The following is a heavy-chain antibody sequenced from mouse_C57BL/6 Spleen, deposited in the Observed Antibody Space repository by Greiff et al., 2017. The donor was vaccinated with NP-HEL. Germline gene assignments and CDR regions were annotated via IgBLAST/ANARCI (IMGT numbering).Heavy chain of an antibody. CDR2: IYPGDGDT. CDR3: ARPYYDYDEDWYFDV. D-gene: IGHD2-4*01. CDR1: GYAFSSYW. Sequence: QVQLKQSGAELVKPGASVKISCKASGYAFSSYWMNWVKQRPGKGLEWIGQIYPGDGDTNYNGKFKGKATLTADKSSSTAYMQLSSLTSEDSAVYFCARPYYDYDEDWYFDVWGTGTTVTVSS. V-gene: IGHV1-80*01. J-gene: IGHJ1*03.